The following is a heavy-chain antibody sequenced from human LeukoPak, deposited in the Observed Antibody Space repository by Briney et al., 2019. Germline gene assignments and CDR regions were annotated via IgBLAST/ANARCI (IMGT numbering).Heavy chain of an antibody. CDR2: INPSGGST. CDR1: GYTFTSYY. J-gene: IGHJ6*03. Sequence: GGSLRLSCAASGYTFTSYYMHWVRQAPGQGLEWMGIINPSGGSTSYAQKFQGRVTMTRDMSTSTVYMELSSLRSEDTAVYYCAPPLEEPATENYYYYMGVWGKGTTVTVSS. D-gene: IGHD1-14*01. CDR3: APPLEEPATENYYYYMGV. V-gene: IGHV1-46*01.